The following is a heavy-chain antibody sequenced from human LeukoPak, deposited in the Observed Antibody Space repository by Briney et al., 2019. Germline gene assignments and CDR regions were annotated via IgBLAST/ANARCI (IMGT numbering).Heavy chain of an antibody. CDR2: INPSGGST. CDR1: GGTFSSYA. V-gene: IGHV1-46*01. D-gene: IGHD3-22*01. J-gene: IGHJ4*02. CDR3: ARDIYDSSGYFPGLPDY. Sequence: GASVKVSCKASGGTFSSYAISWVRQAPGQGLEWMGIINPSGGSTSYAQKFQGRVTMTRDTSTSTVYMELSSLRSEDTAVYYCARDIYDSSGYFPGLPDYWGQGTLVTVSS.